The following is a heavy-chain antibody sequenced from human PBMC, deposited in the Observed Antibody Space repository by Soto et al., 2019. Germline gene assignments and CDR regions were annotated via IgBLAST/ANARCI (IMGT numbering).Heavy chain of an antibody. CDR2: ISWKDEK. V-gene: IGHV2-5*01. Sequence: QITLKESGPTLVKPTQTLTVTCTFSGFSLSTSGAGVGWIRQSPGKAPEWLALISWKDEKRYNPGLKSRLTITKDTSKIQVVLTMTDLDPVDTATYFCAHRYGGNYYRWYFDSWGQGTLFTVSS. CDR1: GFSLSTSGAG. J-gene: IGHJ4*02. CDR3: AHRYGGNYYRWYFDS. D-gene: IGHD1-26*01.